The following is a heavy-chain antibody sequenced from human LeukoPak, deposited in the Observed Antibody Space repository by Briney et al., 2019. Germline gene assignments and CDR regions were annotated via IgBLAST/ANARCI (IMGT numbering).Heavy chain of an antibody. CDR2: INHSGST. Sequence: SETLSLTCAVYGGSFSGYYWSWIRQPPGKGLEWIGEINHSGSTNYNPSLKSRVTISVDTSKNQFSLKLSSVTAADTAVYYCARPRPGWSSVMPYFDYWGQGTLVTVSS. V-gene: IGHV4-34*01. J-gene: IGHJ4*02. D-gene: IGHD3-16*01. CDR3: ARPRPGWSSVMPYFDY. CDR1: GGSFSGYY.